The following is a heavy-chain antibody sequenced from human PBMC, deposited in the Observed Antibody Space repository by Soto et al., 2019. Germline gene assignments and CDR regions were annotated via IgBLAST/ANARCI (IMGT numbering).Heavy chain of an antibody. Sequence: LSLTCTVSGGSISSGDYYWSWIRQPPGKGLEWIGYIYYSGSTYYNPSLKSRVTISVDTSKNQFSLKLSSVTAADTAVYYCAREPAGSGYYSLPYYYGMDVWGQGTTVTVSS. J-gene: IGHJ6*02. V-gene: IGHV4-30-4*01. D-gene: IGHD3-3*01. CDR1: GGSISSGDYY. CDR2: IYYSGST. CDR3: AREPAGSGYYSLPYYYGMDV.